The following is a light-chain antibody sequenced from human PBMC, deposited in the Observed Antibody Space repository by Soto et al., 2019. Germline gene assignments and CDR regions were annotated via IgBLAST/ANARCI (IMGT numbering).Light chain of an antibody. CDR3: QPFNSYLT. CDR2: DAS. Sequence: IQLTQSPSSLSASVGDRVTLTCRASQGISSALAWYQQKQGNDPQLLLYDASSLESVVPSRFSGSGSGTDFTLTISSLHHEYVATYYCQPFNSYLTFGQGTRLEIK. J-gene: IGKJ5*01. CDR1: QGISSA. V-gene: IGKV1-13*02.